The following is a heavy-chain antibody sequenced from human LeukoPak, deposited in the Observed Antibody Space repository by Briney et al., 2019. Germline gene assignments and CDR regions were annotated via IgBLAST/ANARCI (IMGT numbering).Heavy chain of an antibody. J-gene: IGHJ6*03. V-gene: IGHV4-39*07. D-gene: IGHD2-2*01. CDR3: ARDYCSSTSCYVAYYYYMDV. Sequence: PSETLSLTCTVSGGCISSSSYYWGWIRQPPGKGLEWIGSIYYSGSTYYNPSLKSRVTISVDTSKNQFSLKLSSVTAADTAVYYCARDYCSSTSCYVAYYYYMDVWGKGTTVTVSS. CDR1: GGCISSSSYY. CDR2: IYYSGST.